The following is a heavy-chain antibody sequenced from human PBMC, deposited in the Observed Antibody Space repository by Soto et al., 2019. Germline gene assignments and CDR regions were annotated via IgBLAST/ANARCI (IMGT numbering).Heavy chain of an antibody. J-gene: IGHJ3*02. V-gene: IGHV3-11*05. CDR2: IAGTSYYK. CDR3: ARAKSSGRDDAFDI. D-gene: IGHD1-26*01. CDR1: GFTFRDYY. Sequence: QVQLVESGGGLVGPGGSLRLSCGASGFTFRDYYMTWIRQAPGKGLEWVSYIAGTSYYKNYADSVKGRFIISRDNAKSSLYLQMKSLRAEDTAVYYCARAKSSGRDDAFDIWGQGTVVTVSS.